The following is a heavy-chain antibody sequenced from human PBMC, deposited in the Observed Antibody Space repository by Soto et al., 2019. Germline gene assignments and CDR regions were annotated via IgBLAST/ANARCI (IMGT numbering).Heavy chain of an antibody. CDR3: AKVEGYCSGCSCYGGSDI. CDR2: ISGSGGST. V-gene: IGHV3-23*01. Sequence: EVQLLESGGGLVQPGGSLRLSCVASGFTFSSYAMSWVRQAPGKGLEWVSGISGSGGSTYYVDSVKGRFTISRDNSKNTVYLQMNSLRAEDTAVYYCAKVEGYCSGCSCYGGSDIWGQGTMVTVSS. D-gene: IGHD2-15*01. CDR1: GFTFSSYA. J-gene: IGHJ3*02.